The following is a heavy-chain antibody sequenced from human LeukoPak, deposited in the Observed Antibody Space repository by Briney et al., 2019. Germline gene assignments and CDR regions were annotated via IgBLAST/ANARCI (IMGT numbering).Heavy chain of an antibody. Sequence: PGESLKISCKGSGYSFTSYWIVWVRQMPGKSLEWMGIIYIGDSDTIYSPSFHGQVTTPADKSISTAYLQWSSLKASDTAMYYCASGYSGGDAFDIWGQGTMVTVSS. V-gene: IGHV5-51*03. CDR2: IYIGDSDT. D-gene: IGHD5-18*01. CDR1: GYSFTSYW. J-gene: IGHJ3*02. CDR3: ASGYSGGDAFDI.